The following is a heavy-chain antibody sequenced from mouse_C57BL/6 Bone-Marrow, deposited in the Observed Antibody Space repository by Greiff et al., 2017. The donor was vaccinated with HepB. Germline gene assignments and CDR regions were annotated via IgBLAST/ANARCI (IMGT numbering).Heavy chain of an antibody. CDR1: GYTFPDYY. CDR2: IYPGSGNT. J-gene: IGHJ4*01. Sequence: VQLQQSGAELVRPGASVKLSCKASGYTFPDYYINWVKQRPGQGLEWIARIYPGSGNTYYNEKFKGKATLTAEKSSSTAYMQLSSLTSEDSAVYFCAREGYGHAMDYWGQGTSVTVSS. D-gene: IGHD1-1*01. V-gene: IGHV1-76*01. CDR3: AREGYGHAMDY.